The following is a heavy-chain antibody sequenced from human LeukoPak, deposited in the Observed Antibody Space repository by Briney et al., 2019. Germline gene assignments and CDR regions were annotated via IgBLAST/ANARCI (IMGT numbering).Heavy chain of an antibody. CDR2: ISSSSSYI. Sequence: GGSLRLSCAASGFTFSSYSMNWVRQAPGKGLEWVSSISSSSSYIYYADSVKGRFTISRDNAKNSPYLQMNSLRAGDTAVYYCARDHYYGSGSRGMDVWGQGTTVTVSS. J-gene: IGHJ6*02. V-gene: IGHV3-21*01. CDR1: GFTFSSYS. D-gene: IGHD3-10*01. CDR3: ARDHYYGSGSRGMDV.